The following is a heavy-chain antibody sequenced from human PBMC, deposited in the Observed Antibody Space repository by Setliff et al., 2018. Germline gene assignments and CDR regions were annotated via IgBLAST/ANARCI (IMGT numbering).Heavy chain of an antibody. Sequence: SETLSLTCTVSDVSISSSSFYWAWIRQPPGKGLEWIGSIYYSGSTYYNPSLTSRVTISVDTSNNHFSLNLRSVTAADTAVYYCARLSPYNTGPPFNYWGQGTLVTVSS. J-gene: IGHJ4*02. CDR2: IYYSGST. V-gene: IGHV4-39*02. CDR3: ARLSPYNTGPPFNY. CDR1: DVSISSSSFY. D-gene: IGHD2-8*02.